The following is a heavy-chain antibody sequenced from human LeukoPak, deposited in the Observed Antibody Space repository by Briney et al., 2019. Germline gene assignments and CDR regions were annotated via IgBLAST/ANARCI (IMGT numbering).Heavy chain of an antibody. CDR3: AKGRGVDIVATTNFDY. CDR1: GFTFSNYG. CDR2: IRYDGSNK. Sequence: PGGSLRLSCTASGFTFSNYGMHWVRQAPGKGLEWVAFIRYDGSNKYYADSVKGRFTISRDNSKNTLYLQMNSLRAEDTAVYYCAKGRGVDIVATTNFDYWGQGTLVTVSS. D-gene: IGHD5-12*01. V-gene: IGHV3-30*02. J-gene: IGHJ4*02.